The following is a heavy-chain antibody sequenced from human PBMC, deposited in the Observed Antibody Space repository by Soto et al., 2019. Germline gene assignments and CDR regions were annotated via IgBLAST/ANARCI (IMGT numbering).Heavy chain of an antibody. CDR2: ISYDGSNK. J-gene: IGHJ4*02. D-gene: IGHD6-6*01. V-gene: IGHV3-30*18. CDR3: AKDRGAARPPFDY. CDR1: GFTFSSYG. Sequence: GESLKISCAASGFTFSSYGVHWVRQAPGKGLEWVAVISYDGSNKYYADSVKGRFTISRDNSKNTLYLQMNSLRAEDTAVYYCAKDRGAARPPFDYWGQGTLVTVSS.